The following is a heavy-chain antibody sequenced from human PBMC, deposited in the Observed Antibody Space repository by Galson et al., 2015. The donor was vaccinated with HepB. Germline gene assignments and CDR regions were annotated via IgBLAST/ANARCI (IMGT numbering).Heavy chain of an antibody. CDR1: GFTFSSYG. J-gene: IGHJ4*02. D-gene: IGHD6-13*01. CDR2: IRYDGSNK. CDR3: AKDLSGAAAVLGVY. V-gene: IGHV3-30*02. Sequence: SLRLSCAASGFTFSSYGMHWVRQAPGKGLEWVAFIRYDGSNKYYADSVKGRFTISRDNSKNTLYLQMNSLRAEDTAVYYCAKDLSGAAAVLGVYWGQGTLVTVSS.